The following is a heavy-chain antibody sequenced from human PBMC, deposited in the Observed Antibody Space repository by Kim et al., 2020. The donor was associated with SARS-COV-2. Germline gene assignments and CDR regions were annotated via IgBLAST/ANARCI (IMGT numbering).Heavy chain of an antibody. CDR3: ARGRTYYYGSGSYYNAYYGMDV. Sequence: SETLSLTCAVYGGSFSGYYWSWIRQPPGKGLEWIGEINHSGSTNYNPSLKSRVTISVDTSKNQFSLKLSSVTAADTAVYYCARGRTYYYGSGSYYNAYYGMDVWGQVTTVTVSS. CDR1: GGSFSGYY. J-gene: IGHJ6*02. V-gene: IGHV4-34*01. CDR2: INHSGST. D-gene: IGHD3-10*01.